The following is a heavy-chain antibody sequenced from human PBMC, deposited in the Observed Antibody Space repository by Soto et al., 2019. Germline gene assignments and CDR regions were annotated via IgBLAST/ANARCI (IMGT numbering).Heavy chain of an antibody. J-gene: IGHJ5*02. V-gene: IGHV4-30-2*01. CDR3: ARGEILEPAVAFDP. CDR1: GGSISSGGYS. CDR2: IYHSGST. Sequence: SETLSLTCAVSGGSISSGGYSWSWIRQPPGKGLGWIGYIYHSGSTYYNPSLKSRVTISVDRSKNQFSLKLSSVTAADTAVYYCARGEILEPAVAFDPWGQGTLVTVSS. D-gene: IGHD2-2*01.